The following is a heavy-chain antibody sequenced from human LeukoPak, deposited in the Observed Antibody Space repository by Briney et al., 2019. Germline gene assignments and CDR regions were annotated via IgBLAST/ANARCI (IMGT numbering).Heavy chain of an antibody. V-gene: IGHV1-8*02. CDR1: GYTFTSYG. CDR2: MNPNSGNT. D-gene: IGHD4-17*01. CDR3: ARGDYGDSVDY. J-gene: IGHJ4*02. Sequence: ASVKVSCKASGYTFTSYGISWVRQAPGQGLEWMGWMNPNSGNTGYAQKFQGRVTMTRNASISTAYMELSSLRSEDTAVYYCARGDYGDSVDYWGQGTLVTVSS.